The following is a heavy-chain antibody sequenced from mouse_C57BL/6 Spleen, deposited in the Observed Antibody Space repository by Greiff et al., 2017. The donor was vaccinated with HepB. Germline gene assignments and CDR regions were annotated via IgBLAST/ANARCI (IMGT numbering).Heavy chain of an antibody. CDR2: INPYNGDT. CDR1: GYSFTGYF. V-gene: IGHV1-20*01. Sequence: EVQLQQSGPELVKPGDSVKISCKASGYSFTGYFMNWVMQSHGKSLEWIGRINPYNGDTFYNQKFKGQATLTVDKSSSTAHMELRSLTSEDSAVYYCARLGYDYDGYAMDYWGQGTSVTVSS. J-gene: IGHJ4*01. D-gene: IGHD2-4*01. CDR3: ARLGYDYDGYAMDY.